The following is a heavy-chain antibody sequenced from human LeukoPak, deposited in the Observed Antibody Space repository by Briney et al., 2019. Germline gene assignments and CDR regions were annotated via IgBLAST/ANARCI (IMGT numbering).Heavy chain of an antibody. J-gene: IGHJ4*02. CDR2: IYTSGST. CDR3: ARYHCSSTSCSSFDY. CDR1: GGSISSYY. Sequence: PSETLSLTCTVSGGSISSYYWSWIRQPAGKGLEWIGRIYTSGSTNYNPSLKSRVTISVDTSKNQFSLKLSSVTAADTAVYYCARYHCSSTSCSSFDYWGQGTLVTVSS. V-gene: IGHV4-4*07. D-gene: IGHD2-2*01.